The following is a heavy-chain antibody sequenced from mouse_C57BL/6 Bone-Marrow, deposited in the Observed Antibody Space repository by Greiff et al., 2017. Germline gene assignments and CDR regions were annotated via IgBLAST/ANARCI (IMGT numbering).Heavy chain of an antibody. Sequence: EVHLVESGAELVRPGASVKLSCTASGYNFKDDYIHWVKQRPEQGLEWIGWIDPEIGDTEYASKFQGKATITTDTSSNTAYLQLSSLTSEDTAVYYCSSFDGNYFDFWGQGTPLTVAS. D-gene: IGHD2-3*01. CDR2: IDPEIGDT. J-gene: IGHJ2*01. CDR3: SSFDGNYFDF. V-gene: IGHV14-4*01. CDR1: GYNFKDDY.